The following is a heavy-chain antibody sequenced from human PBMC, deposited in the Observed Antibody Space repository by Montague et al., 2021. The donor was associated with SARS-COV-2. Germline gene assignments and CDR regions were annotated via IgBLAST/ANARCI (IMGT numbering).Heavy chain of an antibody. CDR3: ARLLATVNAFDF. CDR1: GFSLSTSGMC. D-gene: IGHD4-17*01. CDR2: XDWDDDK. J-gene: IGHJ3*01. V-gene: IGHV2-70*11. Sequence: PALVKPTQTLTLTCTFPGFSLSTSGMCVSWIRQPPGKALEWLARXDWDDDKYYSTSLKTRLTISKDTSKNQVVLTMTNMDPVDTATYYCARLLATVNAFDFWGQGTMVTVSS.